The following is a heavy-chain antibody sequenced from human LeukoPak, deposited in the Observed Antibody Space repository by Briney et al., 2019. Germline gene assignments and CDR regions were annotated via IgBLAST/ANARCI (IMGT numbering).Heavy chain of an antibody. CDR1: GFTFSSYA. CDR3: ARDGPCTFGDLSYFDY. Sequence: PGRSLRLSCAASGFTFSSYAMHWVRQAPGKGLEWVAVISYDGSNKYYADSVKGRFTISRDNSKNTLYLQINSLRAEDTAVYYCARDGPCTFGDLSYFDYWGQGTLVTVSS. CDR2: ISYDGSNK. D-gene: IGHD3-16*01. J-gene: IGHJ4*02. V-gene: IGHV3-30*04.